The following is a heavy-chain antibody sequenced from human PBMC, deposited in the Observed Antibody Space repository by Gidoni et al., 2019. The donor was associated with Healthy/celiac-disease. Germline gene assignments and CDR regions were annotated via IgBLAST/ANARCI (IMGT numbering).Heavy chain of an antibody. D-gene: IGHD2-15*01. CDR1: GGPFSSYA. V-gene: IGHV1-69*01. J-gene: IGHJ3*02. CDR2: IFPFCGKA. CDR3: ARESDYCSGGSCYGGAYDI. Sequence: QVQPVQSVAEVKKPGSSVKVSCKASGGPFSSYALSWGRQAPGQGLEWMGGIFPFCGKANYAQKFQDRVTITADESTSTAYMELSSLRSKDTTVYYCARESDYCSGGSCYGGAYDIWGQGTMVTVSS.